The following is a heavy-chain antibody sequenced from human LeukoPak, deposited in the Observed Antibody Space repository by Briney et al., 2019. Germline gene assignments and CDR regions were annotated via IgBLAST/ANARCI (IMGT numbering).Heavy chain of an antibody. Sequence: GRSLRLSCAASGFTFSGYGMHWVRQAPGKGLEWVAVIWYDGSNKYYADSVKGRFTISRDNSKNTLYLQMNSLRAEDTAVYYCARVAGSGSYPNDYYFDYWGQGTLVTVSS. CDR1: GFTFSGYG. CDR3: ARVAGSGSYPNDYYFDY. CDR2: IWYDGSNK. D-gene: IGHD3-10*01. V-gene: IGHV3-33*01. J-gene: IGHJ4*02.